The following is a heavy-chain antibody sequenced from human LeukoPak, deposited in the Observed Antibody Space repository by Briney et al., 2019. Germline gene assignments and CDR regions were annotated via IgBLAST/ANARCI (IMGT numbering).Heavy chain of an antibody. D-gene: IGHD2-15*01. CDR3: ARDNSPTLYGGSFDY. V-gene: IGHV3-30-3*01. Sequence: GGSLTLSGAGSEFTFSSYAMHWVPQAPGKGLEWVAVISYDGSNKYYADSVKGRFTISRDNSKNTLYLQMNSLRAEDTAVYYCARDNSPTLYGGSFDYWGQGTLVTVSS. CDR1: EFTFSSYA. J-gene: IGHJ4*02. CDR2: ISYDGSNK.